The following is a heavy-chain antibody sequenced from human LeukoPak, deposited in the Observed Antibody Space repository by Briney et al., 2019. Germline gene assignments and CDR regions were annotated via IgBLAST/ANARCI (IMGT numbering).Heavy chain of an antibody. D-gene: IGHD6-13*01. CDR2: IYYSGST. CDR3: ARPEHGYTLVPLYY. Sequence: PSETLSLTCTVSGGSISSYYWSWIRQPPGKGLEWIGYIYYSGSTNYNPSLKSRVTISVDTSKNQFSLKLSSVTAADTAVYYCARPEHGYTLVPLYYWGQGTLVTVSS. CDR1: GGSISSYY. V-gene: IGHV4-59*08. J-gene: IGHJ4*02.